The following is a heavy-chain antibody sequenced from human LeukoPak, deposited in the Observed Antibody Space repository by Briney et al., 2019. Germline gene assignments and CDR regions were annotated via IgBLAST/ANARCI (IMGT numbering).Heavy chain of an antibody. V-gene: IGHV3-53*01. CDR3: AKHGCSSATCYSNC. Sequence: GGSLRLSCAASGFTVSSNYMSWVRQAPGKGLEWVSVIYSGGSTYYADSVKGRFTISRDNSKNMLYLQVNNLRAEDTALYHCAKHGCSSATCYSNCWGQGTLVTVSS. CDR2: IYSGGST. J-gene: IGHJ4*02. CDR1: GFTVSSNY. D-gene: IGHD2-2*01.